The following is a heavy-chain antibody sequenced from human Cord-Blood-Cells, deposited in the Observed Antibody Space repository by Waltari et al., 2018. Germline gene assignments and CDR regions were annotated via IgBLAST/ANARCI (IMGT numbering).Heavy chain of an antibody. CDR1: GGSISSYY. CDR3: ARRKRSFDY. V-gene: IGHV4-59*08. CDR2: IYYSGST. J-gene: IGHJ4*02. Sequence: QVQLQESGPGLVKPSETLSLTCTVSGGSISSYYWSWIRQPPVKGLEWIGYIYYSGSTNYNPSLKSRVTISVDTSKNQFSLKLSSVTAADTAVYYCARRKRSFDYWGQGTLVTVSS. D-gene: IGHD4-17*01.